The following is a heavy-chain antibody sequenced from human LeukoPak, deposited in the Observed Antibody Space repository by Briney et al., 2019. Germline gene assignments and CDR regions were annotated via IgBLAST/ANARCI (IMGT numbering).Heavy chain of an antibody. V-gene: IGHV1-18*01. CDR1: GYNFISHR. J-gene: IGHJ5*02. Sequence: ASVKDSCKASGYNFISHRISWVGPAPGQGLEWMGWISAYNGNTNYAQKLQGRVTMTTDASTSTASMELRSLRSDDTAVYYCARDWVGYYGSGSGGDWFDPWGQGTLVTASS. D-gene: IGHD3-10*01. CDR2: ISAYNGNT. CDR3: ARDWVGYYGSGSGGDWFDP.